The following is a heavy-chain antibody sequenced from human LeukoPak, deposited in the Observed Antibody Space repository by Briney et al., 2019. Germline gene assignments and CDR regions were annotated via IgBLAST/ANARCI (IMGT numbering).Heavy chain of an antibody. D-gene: IGHD4-17*01. V-gene: IGHV4-4*07. Sequence: PSETLSLTCTVSGGSISSYYWSWIRQPAGKGLEWIGRIYTSGSTNYNPSLKSRVTISVDTSKNQFSLKLSSVTAADTAVYYCARASHDYGDYSHFDYWGQGTLVTVSP. CDR3: ARASHDYGDYSHFDY. CDR2: IYTSGST. J-gene: IGHJ4*02. CDR1: GGSISSYY.